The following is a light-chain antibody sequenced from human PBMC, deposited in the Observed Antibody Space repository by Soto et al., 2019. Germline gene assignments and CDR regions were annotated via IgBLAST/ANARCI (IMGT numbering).Light chain of an antibody. J-gene: IGLJ2*01. V-gene: IGLV2-14*01. Sequence: QSALTQPASVSGSPGQSITISCTGTSSDIGAYDYVSWYQQRPGKAPKLVIYAVSNRPSGISSRFSGSRSGNPASLTISGLQAEDEAVYYCSSDTTSDTVLFGGGTQLTVL. CDR1: SSDIGAYDY. CDR3: SSDTTSDTVL. CDR2: AVS.